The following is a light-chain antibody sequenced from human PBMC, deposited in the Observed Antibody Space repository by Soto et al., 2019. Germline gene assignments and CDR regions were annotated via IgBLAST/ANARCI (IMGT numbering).Light chain of an antibody. CDR1: NRDVGGYNY. CDR2: EVT. CDR3: SSYSSSSALDVI. Sequence: QSALAQPASVSGSPVQSITISCAGTNRDVGGYNYVSWYQQYPGKAPKLIIYEVTYRPSGVSNRFSGSKSGNTASLTISGLQAEDEADYYCSSYSSSSALDVIFGGGTKVTVL. V-gene: IGLV2-14*01. J-gene: IGLJ2*01.